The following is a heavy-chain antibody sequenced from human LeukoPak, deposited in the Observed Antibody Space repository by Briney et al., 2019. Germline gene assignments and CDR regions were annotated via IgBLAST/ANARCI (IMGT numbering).Heavy chain of an antibody. CDR3: ARAPTPLSYGDYEEVFDY. D-gene: IGHD4-17*01. Sequence: GASVKVSCKASGYTFTSYGISWVRQAPGQGLEWMGGIIPIFGTANYAQKFQGRVTITADKSTSTAYMELSSLRFEDTAVYYCARAPTPLSYGDYEEVFDYWGQGTLVTVSS. V-gene: IGHV1-69*06. CDR2: IIPIFGTA. CDR1: GYTFTSYG. J-gene: IGHJ4*02.